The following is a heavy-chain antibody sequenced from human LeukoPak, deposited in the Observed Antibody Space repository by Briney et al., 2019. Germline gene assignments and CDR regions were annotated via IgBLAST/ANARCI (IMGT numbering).Heavy chain of an antibody. CDR3: ASGGYGGSHY. D-gene: IGHD5-12*01. CDR2: IYYSGST. J-gene: IGHJ4*02. V-gene: IGHV4-31*03. Sequence: PSETLSLTRTVSGRSISSGGYYWRWTRQHPGKGLEWIGYIYYSGSTYYNPSLKSRVTISVDTSKNQFSLKLSSVTAADTAVYYCASGGYGGSHYWGQGTLVTVSS. CDR1: GRSISSGGYY.